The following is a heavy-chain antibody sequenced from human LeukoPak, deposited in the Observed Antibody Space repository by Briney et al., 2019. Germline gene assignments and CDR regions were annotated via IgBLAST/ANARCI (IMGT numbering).Heavy chain of an antibody. J-gene: IGHJ4*02. D-gene: IGHD2-15*01. CDR2: ISSNGGST. CDR1: GFTFSSYA. Sequence: GGSLRLSCSASGFTFSSYAMHWVRQAPGKGLEYVSAISSNGGSTYYADSVKGRFTISRDNSKNTLYLQMSSLRAEDTAVYYCMKGVGYCSGGSCYPFPFDHWGQGTLVTVSS. V-gene: IGHV3-64D*06. CDR3: MKGVGYCSGGSCYPFPFDH.